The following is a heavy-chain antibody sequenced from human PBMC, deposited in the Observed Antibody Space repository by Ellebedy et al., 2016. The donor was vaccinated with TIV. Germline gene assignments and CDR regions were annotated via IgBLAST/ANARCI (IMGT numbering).Heavy chain of an antibody. J-gene: IGHJ3*01. CDR1: GYSLTELS. V-gene: IGHV1-24*01. CDR3: ATDSSKSRLVMVASAQAFDV. D-gene: IGHD2-21*01. Sequence: AASVKVSCKVSGYSLTELSMHWVRQAPGKGLEWMGGFDTEDGETTYAQKFQGRIILTEDTSSDTAYMEFSNLRSEDTAVYFCATDSSKSRLVMVASAQAFDVWGQGTLVTVSS. CDR2: FDTEDGET.